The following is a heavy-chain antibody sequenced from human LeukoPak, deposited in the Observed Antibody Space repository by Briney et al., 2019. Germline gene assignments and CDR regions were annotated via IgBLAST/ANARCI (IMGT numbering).Heavy chain of an antibody. D-gene: IGHD3-22*01. V-gene: IGHV3-23*01. Sequence: SGGSLRLSCAASGFTFSSYAMSWVRQAPGKGLEWVSAISGSGGSTYYADSVKGRFTTSRDNSKNTLYLQMNSLRAEDTAVYYCAKDQGDYYDSSGYYPPGDYWGQGTLVTVSS. CDR3: AKDQGDYYDSSGYYPPGDY. CDR2: ISGSGGST. J-gene: IGHJ4*02. CDR1: GFTFSSYA.